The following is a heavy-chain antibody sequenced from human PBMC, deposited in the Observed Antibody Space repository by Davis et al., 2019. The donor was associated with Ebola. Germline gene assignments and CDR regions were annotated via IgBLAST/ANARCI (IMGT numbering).Heavy chain of an antibody. CDR3: AASTSSPLVNDY. J-gene: IGHJ4*02. CDR1: GYTFTGYY. CDR2: INPNSGGT. Sequence: GESLKVSCKASGYTFTGYYMHWVRQAPGQGLEWMGRINPNSGGTNYAQKFQGRVTMTRDTSISTAYMELSRLRSDDTAVYYCAASTSSPLVNDYWGQGTLVTVSS. D-gene: IGHD6-13*01. V-gene: IGHV1-2*06.